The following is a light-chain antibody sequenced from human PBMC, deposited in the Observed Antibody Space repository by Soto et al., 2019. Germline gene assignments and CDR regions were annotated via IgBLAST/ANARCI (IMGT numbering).Light chain of an antibody. CDR1: QSISDR. CDR3: QQVNNYPLT. CDR2: DAS. V-gene: IGKV1-5*01. J-gene: IGKJ4*01. Sequence: IQMTQSPSSLSASVGDRVTITCRASQSISDRLAWYRRKPGKAPKLLIFDASSLESGVPSRFSGSGSGTEFTLTISSLQPEDFATYYCQQVNNYPLTFGGGTKVDIK.